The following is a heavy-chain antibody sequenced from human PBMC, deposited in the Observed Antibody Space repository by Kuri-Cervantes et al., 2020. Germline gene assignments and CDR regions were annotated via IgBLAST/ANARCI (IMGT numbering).Heavy chain of an antibody. V-gene: IGHV3-48*03. CDR3: ARDDSMDV. CDR1: GFTFSSYA. CDR2: ISLTGVTI. Sequence: GESLKISCAASGFTFSSYAMHWVRQAPGKGLEWLSYISLTGVTIYYADSVKGRFTISRDNAKNSLYLQINSLRAEDTAVYYCARDDSMDVWGNGTTVTVSS. J-gene: IGHJ6*03.